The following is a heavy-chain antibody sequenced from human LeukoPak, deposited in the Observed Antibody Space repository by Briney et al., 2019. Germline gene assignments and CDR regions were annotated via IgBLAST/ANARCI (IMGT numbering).Heavy chain of an antibody. CDR1: GFTFRSYA. CDR2: ITGNGGTT. V-gene: IGHV3-23*01. D-gene: IGHD5-18*01. J-gene: IGHJ6*02. CDR3: AKDLGYSYDVRSNYYGMDV. Sequence: PGGSLRLSCAASGFTFRSYAMSWVRQAPGKGLEWVSVITGNGGTTYYADPVKGRFSISRDNCKNTLYLQMNSLRAEDTAAYYCAKDLGYSYDVRSNYYGMDVWGQGTTVTVSS.